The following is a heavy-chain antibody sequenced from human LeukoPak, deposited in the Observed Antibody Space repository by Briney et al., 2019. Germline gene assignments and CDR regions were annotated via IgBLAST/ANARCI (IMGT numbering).Heavy chain of an antibody. J-gene: IGHJ5*02. D-gene: IGHD2-21*01. CDR3: ARERLRGGFDP. Sequence: GGSLRLSCAASGFTFSSYAMNWVRQAPGKGLEWVSAISGGGGTTYYADSVKGRFTISRDNSKNTLYLQMNSLRAEDTAVYYCARERLRGGFDPWGQGTLVTVSS. V-gene: IGHV3-23*01. CDR1: GFTFSSYA. CDR2: ISGGGGTT.